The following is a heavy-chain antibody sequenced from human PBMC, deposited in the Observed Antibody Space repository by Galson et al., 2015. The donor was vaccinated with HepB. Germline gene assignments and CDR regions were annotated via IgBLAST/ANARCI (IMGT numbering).Heavy chain of an antibody. CDR1: GGTFSSYA. Sequence: SVKVSCKASGGTFSSYAISWVRQAPGQGLEWMGGIIPIFGTANYAQKFQGRVTITADESTSTAYMELSSLRSEDTAVYFCAREQDDDFWSGYSMRHYMDVWGKGTTVTVSS. V-gene: IGHV1-69*13. CDR2: IIPIFGTA. J-gene: IGHJ6*03. CDR3: AREQDDDFWSGYSMRHYMDV. D-gene: IGHD3-3*01.